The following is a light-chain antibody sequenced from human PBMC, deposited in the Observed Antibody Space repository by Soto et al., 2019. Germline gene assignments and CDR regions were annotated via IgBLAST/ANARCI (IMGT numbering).Light chain of an antibody. CDR2: EVS. V-gene: IGLV2-8*01. Sequence: QSVLTQPPSASGSPGQSVTISCTGTSSDVGGYNFVSWYQQHPGKAPKLMIYEVSKRPSGVPDRFSGSKSGNTAPLTVSGLQGEDEADYYCSSYAGSIYVFXNGTKVTV. J-gene: IGLJ1*01. CDR1: SSDVGGYNF. CDR3: SSYAGSIYV.